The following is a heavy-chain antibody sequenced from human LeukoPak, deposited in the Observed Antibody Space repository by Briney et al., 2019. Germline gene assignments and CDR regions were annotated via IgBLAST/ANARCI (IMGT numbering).Heavy chain of an antibody. Sequence: SQTLSLTCTVSGGSISSGGYYWSWIRQHPGKGLEWIGYIYYSGSTYYNPSLKSRVTISVDTSKNQFSLKLSSVTAADTAVHYCARGRAEDFYDSSGYLGEYYFDYWGQGTLVTVSS. CDR3: ARGRAEDFYDSSGYLGEYYFDY. D-gene: IGHD3-22*01. CDR2: IYYSGST. V-gene: IGHV4-31*03. J-gene: IGHJ4*02. CDR1: GGSISSGGYY.